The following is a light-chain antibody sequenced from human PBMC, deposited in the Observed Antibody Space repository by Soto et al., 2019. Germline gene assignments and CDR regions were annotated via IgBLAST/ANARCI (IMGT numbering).Light chain of an antibody. Sequence: QSVLTQPASVSGSPGQSITISCTGTSSDVGAYTSVSWYQHHPDKAPKVMIYEVNKRPSGVSLRFSGSKSGNTASLTISGLQADDEAHYYCSPYISENRCYVFGTGTKDNVL. CDR3: SPYISENRCYV. CDR2: EVN. J-gene: IGLJ1*01. V-gene: IGLV2-14*01. CDR1: SSDVGAYTS.